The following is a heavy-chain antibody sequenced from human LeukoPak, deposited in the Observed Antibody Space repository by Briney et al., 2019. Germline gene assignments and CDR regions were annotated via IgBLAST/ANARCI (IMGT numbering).Heavy chain of an antibody. Sequence: SQTLSLTCAISGDSVSSNSATWNWIRQSPSRGLECLGRTYYRSKWYNDYAVSVKSRITINPDTSKNQFSLQLNSVTPEDTAVYYCARGVSVAATWPFDYWGQGTLVTVSS. CDR3: ARGVSVAATWPFDY. CDR2: TYYRSKWYN. CDR1: GDSVSSNSAT. V-gene: IGHV6-1*01. D-gene: IGHD6-19*01. J-gene: IGHJ4*02.